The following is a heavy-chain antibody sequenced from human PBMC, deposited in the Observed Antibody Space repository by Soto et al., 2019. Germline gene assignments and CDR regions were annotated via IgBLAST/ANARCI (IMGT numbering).Heavy chain of an antibody. Sequence: QVQLQESDPGLVRPSGTLSLTCAVSGGSISSTNWWSWVRQPPGKGLAWVGAIYHRGSTNYNPSPKCRATMSVAQSNDQFSLRLGSVTAADTAVYYGERDGAAAPFRPPLSLWRQRTLVTVSS. CDR3: ERDGAAAPFRPPLSL. CDR2: IYHRGST. CDR1: GGSISSTNW. J-gene: IGHJ4*02. D-gene: IGHD6-13*01. V-gene: IGHV4-4*02.